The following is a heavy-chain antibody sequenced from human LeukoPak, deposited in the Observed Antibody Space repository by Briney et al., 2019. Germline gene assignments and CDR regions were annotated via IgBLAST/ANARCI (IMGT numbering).Heavy chain of an antibody. D-gene: IGHD1-26*01. J-gene: IGHJ4*02. V-gene: IGHV3-74*01. CDR1: GFTFSSHW. CDR2: IKYDASST. CDR3: AKEGYSHSVGFDY. Sequence: GGSLRLSCADSGFTFSSHWMHWVRQAPGKGLVWVSRIKYDASSTSYADSVKGRFTISRDNSENTLYLQMNSLRADDTAVYYCAKEGYSHSVGFDYWGQGTLVTVSS.